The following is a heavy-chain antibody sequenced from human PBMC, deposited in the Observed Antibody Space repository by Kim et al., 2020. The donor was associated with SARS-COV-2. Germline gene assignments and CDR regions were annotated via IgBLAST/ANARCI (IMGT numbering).Heavy chain of an antibody. V-gene: IGHV1-69*13. CDR1: GGTFSSYA. Sequence: SVKVSCKASGGTFSSYALSWVRQAPGQGLEWMGGIIPIFGTANYAQKFQGRVTITADESTSTAYMELSSLRSEDTAVYYCARAPGDHCSSTSCYGLGDRYYYYGMDVWGQGTTVTVSS. D-gene: IGHD2-2*01. J-gene: IGHJ6*02. CDR2: IIPIFGTA. CDR3: ARAPGDHCSSTSCYGLGDRYYYYGMDV.